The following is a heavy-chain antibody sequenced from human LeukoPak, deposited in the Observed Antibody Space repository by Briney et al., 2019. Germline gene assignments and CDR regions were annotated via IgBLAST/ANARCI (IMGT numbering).Heavy chain of an antibody. CDR2: ISSSRSYI. CDR3: AREGERGAAFDY. Sequence: PGGSLRLSCAASGFMFSSYVIHWVRQAPGKGLEWVSSISSSRSYIYYADAVKGRFTISRDNGRDSVFLQMNSLRAEDTVFFFSAREGERGAAFDYWGGGPLVTVSS. J-gene: IGHJ4*02. V-gene: IGHV3-21*01. D-gene: IGHD3-16*01. CDR1: GFMFSSYV.